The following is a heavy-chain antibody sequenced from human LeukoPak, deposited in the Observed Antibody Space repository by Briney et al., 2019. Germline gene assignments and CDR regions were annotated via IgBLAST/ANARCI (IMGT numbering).Heavy chain of an antibody. V-gene: IGHV5-51*01. Sequence: GESLQISCKGSGSIFTSYWIGWVRQLPGKGLEWMGIIYPGDSDTRYSPSFQGQVTISADKSISTAYLQWSSLKASDTAMYYCARHGGVYGDYVYAFDIWGQGTMVTVSS. D-gene: IGHD4-17*01. CDR3: ARHGGVYGDYVYAFDI. CDR1: GSIFTSYW. CDR2: IYPGDSDT. J-gene: IGHJ3*02.